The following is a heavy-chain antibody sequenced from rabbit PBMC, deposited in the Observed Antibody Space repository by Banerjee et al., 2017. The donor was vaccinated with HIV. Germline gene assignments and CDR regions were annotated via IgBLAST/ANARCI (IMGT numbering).Heavy chain of an antibody. CDR2: INVATGKP. CDR3: ARDLPDVIGWNFGW. CDR1: GVSFSGNSY. J-gene: IGHJ4*01. Sequence: QSLEESGGGLVKPGASLTLTCIASGVSFSGNSYMCWVRQAPGKGLEWIACINVATGKPVYASWAKGRYTFSKTSSTTVTLEMTSLTAADTAIYFCARDLPDVIGWNFGWWGPGTLVTVS. D-gene: IGHD1-1*01. V-gene: IGHV1S40*01.